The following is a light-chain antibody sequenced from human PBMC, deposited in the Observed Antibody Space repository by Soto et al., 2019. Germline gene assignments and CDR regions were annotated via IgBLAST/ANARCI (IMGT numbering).Light chain of an antibody. J-gene: IGLJ2*01. CDR2: EVN. CDR3: SSYTSSSTLV. Sequence: QSALTQPPSASGSPGQSVTISCTGTSSDVGIFNYVSWYQQHPDQAPKLLIFEVNKRPSGISNRFSGSKSGNTASLTLSGLQAEDEADYYCSSYTSSSTLVFGGGTQLTVL. V-gene: IGLV2-14*01. CDR1: SSDVGIFNY.